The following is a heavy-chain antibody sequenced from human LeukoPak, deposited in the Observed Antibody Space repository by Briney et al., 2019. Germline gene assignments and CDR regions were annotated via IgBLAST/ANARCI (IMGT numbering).Heavy chain of an antibody. J-gene: IGHJ4*02. CDR1: GFTFSSYA. CDR2: ISGSGGST. Sequence: PGGSLRLSCAASGFTFSSYAMSWVRQAPGKGLEWVSAISGSGGSTYYADSVKGRFTIPRDNSKNTLYLQMNSLRAEDTAVYYCAKGQRIAVAGNFDYWGQGTLVTVSS. CDR3: AKGQRIAVAGNFDY. V-gene: IGHV3-23*01. D-gene: IGHD6-19*01.